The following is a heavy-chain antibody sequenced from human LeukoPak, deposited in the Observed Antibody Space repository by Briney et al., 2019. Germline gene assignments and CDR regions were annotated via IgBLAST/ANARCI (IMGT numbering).Heavy chain of an antibody. V-gene: IGHV6-1*01. D-gene: IGHD3-10*01. CDR1: GDSVSSNSAT. CDR3: AKDLSPLVWFVSGSDAFDI. Sequence: SQTLSLTCAISGDSVSSNSATWHWIRQSPSRGLEWLGRTYYRSRWYNDYALSVKSRVIINPDTSKNQFSLQLNSVTPEDTAVYYCAKDLSPLVWFVSGSDAFDIWGQGTMVTVSS. CDR2: TYYRSRWYN. J-gene: IGHJ3*02.